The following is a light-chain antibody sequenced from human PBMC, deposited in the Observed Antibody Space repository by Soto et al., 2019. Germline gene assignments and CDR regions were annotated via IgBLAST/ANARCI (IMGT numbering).Light chain of an antibody. J-gene: IGLJ1*01. CDR3: CSYAGSSSYV. CDR1: SSNIGAGYD. CDR2: GNS. Sequence: QSVLTQPPSVSGAPGQRVTISCTGSSSNIGAGYDVHWYQQLPGTAPKLLIYGNSNRPSGVSNRFFGSKSGNTASLTISGLQAEDEADYHCCSYAGSSSYVFGTGTKLTVL. V-gene: IGLV1-40*01.